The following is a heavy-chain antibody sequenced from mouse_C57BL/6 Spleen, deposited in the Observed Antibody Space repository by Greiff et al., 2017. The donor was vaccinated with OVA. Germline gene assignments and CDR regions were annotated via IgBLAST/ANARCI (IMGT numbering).Heavy chain of an antibody. J-gene: IGHJ3*01. Sequence: QVQLKQSGPELVKPGASVKISCKASGYTFTSYYIHWVKQRPGQGLEWIGWINPGSGNTNYNETFKGKATLTADTSSSTAYMQLSSLTSEDSAVYCCARWSYDRFDYWGQGTMVTVSA. CDR1: GYTFTSYY. CDR3: ARWSYDRFDY. D-gene: IGHD2-12*01. CDR2: INPGSGNT. V-gene: IGHV1-66*01.